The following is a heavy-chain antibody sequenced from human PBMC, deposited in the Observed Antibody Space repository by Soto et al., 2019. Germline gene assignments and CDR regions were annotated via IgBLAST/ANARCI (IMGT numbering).Heavy chain of an antibody. Sequence: TLSLTCTVSGGSISSSSYYWGWIRQPPGKGLEWIGSIYYSGSTYYNPSLKSRVTISVDTSKNQFSLKLSSVTAADTAVYYCARDHDYGDYVFDYWGQGTLVTVSS. V-gene: IGHV4-39*07. CDR1: GGSISSSSYY. CDR2: IYYSGST. D-gene: IGHD4-17*01. J-gene: IGHJ4*02. CDR3: ARDHDYGDYVFDY.